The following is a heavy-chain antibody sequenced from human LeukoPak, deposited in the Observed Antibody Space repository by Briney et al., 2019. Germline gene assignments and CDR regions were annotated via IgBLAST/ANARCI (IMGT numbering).Heavy chain of an antibody. CDR2: IYPGDSDT. D-gene: IGHD3-9*01. J-gene: IGHJ5*02. CDR3: ARLALTGFDP. V-gene: IGHV5-51*01. CDR1: GYSFTSYW. Sequence: GESLKISFKGSGYSFTSYWIGWVRQMPGKGLEWMGIIYPGDSDTRYSPSFQGQVTISADKSISTAYPQWRGLNASDTAMYYCARLALTGFDPWGQGTLVTVSS.